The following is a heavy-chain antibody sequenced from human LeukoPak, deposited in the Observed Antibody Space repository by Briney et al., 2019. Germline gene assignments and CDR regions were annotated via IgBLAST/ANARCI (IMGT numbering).Heavy chain of an antibody. J-gene: IGHJ4*02. CDR3: TKGGHLDD. V-gene: IGHV3-7*01. CDR2: INEDGSQK. CDR1: GFTFSGFW. D-gene: IGHD3-16*01. Sequence: GGSLRLSCAASGFTFSGFWMSWVRQAPGKGLEWVANINEDGSQKYYVESVRGRFTVSRDNAKNSLYLQVNSLRAEDTAVYYCTKGGHLDDWGQGTLVTVSS.